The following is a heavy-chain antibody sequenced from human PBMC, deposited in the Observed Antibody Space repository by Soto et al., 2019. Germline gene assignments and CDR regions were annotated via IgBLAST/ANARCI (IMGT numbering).Heavy chain of an antibody. CDR3: ARDLRSRRYDL. CDR1: GFTFRNYG. D-gene: IGHD1-20*01. V-gene: IGHV3-33*01. CDR2: IWYDGSNK. J-gene: IGHJ5*02. Sequence: QVQLVESGGGVVQPGRSLRLSCAASGFTFRNYGMHWVRQAPGKGLEWLAVIWYDGSNKYYADSVKGRVTISRDNSKNTLYLLMNSLRGEDTAVYYCARDLRSRRYDLWGQGTLVTVSS.